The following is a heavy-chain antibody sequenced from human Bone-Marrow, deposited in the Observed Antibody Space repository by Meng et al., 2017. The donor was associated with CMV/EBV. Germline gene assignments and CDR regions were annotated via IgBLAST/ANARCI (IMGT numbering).Heavy chain of an antibody. D-gene: IGHD3-22*01. CDR3: ARALEYMILAFAI. V-gene: IGHV4-30-4*08. CDR2: IYYSGST. CDR1: GGSIRSGYYF. Sequence: SVTLYLTCTVSGGSIRSGYYFWSWIRQPPGKGLECIGYIYYSGSTYYNTSLKSRVTISVDTSKNQFSLKLSSVTAADTAVYYCARALEYMILAFAIWGQGTMVTVSS. J-gene: IGHJ3*02.